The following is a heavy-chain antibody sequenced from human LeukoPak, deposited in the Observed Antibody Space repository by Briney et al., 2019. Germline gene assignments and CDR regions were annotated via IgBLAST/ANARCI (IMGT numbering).Heavy chain of an antibody. CDR2: IYYSGST. V-gene: IGHV4-59*12. CDR1: GGSISSYY. CDR3: ARERTVSWFDP. J-gene: IGHJ5*02. D-gene: IGHD4-11*01. Sequence: SETLSLTCTVSGGSISSYYWSWIRQPPGKGLEWIGYIYYSGSTNYNPSLKSRVTISVDTSKNQFSLKLSSVTAADTAVYYCARERTVSWFDPWGQGTLVTVSS.